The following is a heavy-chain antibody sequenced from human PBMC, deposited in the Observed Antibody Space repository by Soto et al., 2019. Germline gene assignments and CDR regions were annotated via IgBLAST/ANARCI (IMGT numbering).Heavy chain of an antibody. V-gene: IGHV1-69*13. D-gene: IGHD3-9*01. CDR3: ARGASHYDILTGYY. Sequence: SVKVSCKASGVTFSSHAISWVRQAPGQGLEWMGGIIPIFGTANYAQKFQGRVTITADESTSTAYMELSSLRSEDTAVYYCARGASHYDILTGYYWGQGTLVTVSS. CDR2: IIPIFGTA. CDR1: GVTFSSHA. J-gene: IGHJ4*02.